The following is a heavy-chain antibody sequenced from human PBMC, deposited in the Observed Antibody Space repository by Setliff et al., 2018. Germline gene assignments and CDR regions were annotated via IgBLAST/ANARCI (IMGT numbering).Heavy chain of an antibody. CDR3: ARRMWELRSDAFHI. V-gene: IGHV1-46*01. CDR1: GYTFTSYD. D-gene: IGHD1-26*01. J-gene: IGHJ3*02. CDR2: INPSGGST. Sequence: ASVKVSWKASGYTFTSYDMHWVRQVPGQGLGWMGIINPSGGSTNYAQKFQGRVTMTRDTSTSIVYMGLSSLRSEDTALYYCARRMWELRSDAFHIWGQATMVTVAS.